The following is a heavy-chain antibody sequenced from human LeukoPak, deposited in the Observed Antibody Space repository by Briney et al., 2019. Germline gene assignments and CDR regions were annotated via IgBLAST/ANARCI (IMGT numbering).Heavy chain of an antibody. CDR3: AKTGAVLIVYFFDS. Sequence: PGGSLRLSCAASGFTFDDYAMHWVRQAPGKGLEWVSGISWNSGSIGYADSVKGRFTISRDNSKNTLYLQMNSLRAEDTAVYYCAKTGAVLIVYFFDSWGQGALVTVSS. CDR2: ISWNSGSI. J-gene: IGHJ4*02. V-gene: IGHV3-9*01. D-gene: IGHD2-15*01. CDR1: GFTFDDYA.